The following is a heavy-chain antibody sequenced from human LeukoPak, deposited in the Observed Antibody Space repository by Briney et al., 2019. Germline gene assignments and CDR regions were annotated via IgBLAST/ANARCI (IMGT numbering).Heavy chain of an antibody. CDR2: ITSSDRYI. V-gene: IGHV3-21*01. Sequence: GGSLRLSCAASGFTFSSYSMNWVRQAPGQGLEWVSSITSSDRYIYYADSVKGRFTISRDNSENSLYLQMDSLTAEDTAVYYCTRKGSQWDFLVDYWGQGTRVAVSP. D-gene: IGHD2/OR15-2a*01. CDR3: TRKGSQWDFLVDY. CDR1: GFTFSSYS. J-gene: IGHJ4*02.